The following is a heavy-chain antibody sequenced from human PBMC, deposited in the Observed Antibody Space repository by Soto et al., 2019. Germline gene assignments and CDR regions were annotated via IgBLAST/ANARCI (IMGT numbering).Heavy chain of an antibody. CDR3: AKFPSSIAAAGRFDY. J-gene: IGHJ4*02. CDR2: INPNGGST. D-gene: IGHD6-13*01. Sequence: PGGSLRLSCAASGFTFSSYAMSWVRQAPGKGLEWVATINPNGGSTYYVDSLKGRFTISRDNSKNTLYLQMNSLRAEDTAVYYCAKFPSSIAAAGRFDYWGQGTLVTVSS. CDR1: GFTFSSYA. V-gene: IGHV3-23*01.